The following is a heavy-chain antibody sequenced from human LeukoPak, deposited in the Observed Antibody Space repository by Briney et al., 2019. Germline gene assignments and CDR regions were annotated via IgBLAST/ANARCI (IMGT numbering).Heavy chain of an antibody. J-gene: IGHJ6*02. CDR2: ISYDGSNK. CDR1: GGTFSSYA. D-gene: IGHD6-13*01. CDR3: ARVGYSSSWYGSYYYGMDV. V-gene: IGHV3-30-3*01. Sequence: SCKASGGTFSSYAMHWVRQAPGKGLEWVAVISYDGSNKYYADSVKGRFTISRDNSKNTLYLQMNSLRAEDTAVYYCARVGYSSSWYGSYYYGMDVWGQGTTVTVSS.